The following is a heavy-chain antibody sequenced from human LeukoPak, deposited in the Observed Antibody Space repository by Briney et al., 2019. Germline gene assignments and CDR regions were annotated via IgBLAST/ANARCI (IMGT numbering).Heavy chain of an antibody. J-gene: IGHJ4*02. CDR2: VYYDGNT. D-gene: IGHD6-13*01. Sequence: PGGSLRLSCAASEFTVSTNYMNWVRQAPGKGLEWVSVVYYDGNTYYADSVKGRFTISRDNSKNTLNLQMNSLRAEDTAVYYCAKDFTNNSSNWGQGTLVSVSS. CDR1: EFTVSTNY. CDR3: AKDFTNNSSN. V-gene: IGHV3-53*05.